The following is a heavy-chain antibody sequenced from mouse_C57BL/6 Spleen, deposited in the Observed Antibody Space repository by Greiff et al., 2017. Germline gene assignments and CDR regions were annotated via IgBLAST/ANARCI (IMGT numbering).Heavy chain of an antibody. V-gene: IGHV1-15*01. CDR2: IDPETGGT. J-gene: IGHJ1*03. CDR1: GYTFTDYE. D-gene: IGHD1-1*01. Sequence: VQVVESGAELVRPGASVTLSCKASGYTFTDYEMHWVKQTPVHGLEWIGAIDPETGGTAYNQKFKGKAILTADKSSSTAYMELRSLTSEDSAVDYCTRAYGSSKGYFDVWGTGTTVTVSS. CDR3: TRAYGSSKGYFDV.